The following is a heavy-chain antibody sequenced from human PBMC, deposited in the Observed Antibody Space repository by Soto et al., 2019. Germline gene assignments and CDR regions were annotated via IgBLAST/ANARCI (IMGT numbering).Heavy chain of an antibody. CDR2: INSDGSST. CDR1: GFTFNSYW. V-gene: IGHV3-74*01. J-gene: IGHJ4*02. CDR3: ATHLPNY. Sequence: EVQLVESGGGLVQPGGSLRLSCAASGFTFNSYWMHWVRQAPGKGLVWVSRINSDGSSTYYADSVKGRFTISRDNAKNTLYLQMNRLRTGDTAVYYWATHLPNYWGQGTLVTVSA.